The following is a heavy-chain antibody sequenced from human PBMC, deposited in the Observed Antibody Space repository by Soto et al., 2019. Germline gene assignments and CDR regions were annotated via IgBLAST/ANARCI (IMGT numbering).Heavy chain of an antibody. V-gene: IGHV1-69*06. J-gene: IGHJ5*02. CDR2: IIPIFGTA. CDR3: ARDYDYVWGSYRPNWFDP. Sequence: GASVKVSCKACGGTFSSYAISWVRQAPEQGLEWMGGIIPIFGTANYAQKFQGRVTITADKSTSTAYMELSSLRSEDTAVYYCARDYDYVWGSYRPNWFDPWGQGTLVTVSS. CDR1: GGTFSSYA. D-gene: IGHD3-16*02.